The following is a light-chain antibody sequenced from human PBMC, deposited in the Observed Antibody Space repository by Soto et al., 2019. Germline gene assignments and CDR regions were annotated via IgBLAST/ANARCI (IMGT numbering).Light chain of an antibody. J-gene: IGKJ1*01. CDR3: QQYASSPWT. Sequence: EIVLTQSPGTLSLSPGERATLSRRASQSVSRSHLAWFQQKPGQAPRLLIYGASNRATGIPDRVSGSGSGTDFTLTINRLEPEDFAVYYCQQYASSPWTFGQGTKWIS. CDR1: QSVSRSH. CDR2: GAS. V-gene: IGKV3-20*01.